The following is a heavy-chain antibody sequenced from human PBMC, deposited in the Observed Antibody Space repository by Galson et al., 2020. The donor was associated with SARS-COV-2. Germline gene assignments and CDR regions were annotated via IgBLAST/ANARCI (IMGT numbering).Heavy chain of an antibody. CDR2: IYGSGKA. D-gene: IGHD3-9*01. V-gene: IGHV4-4*07. CDR1: GGPISPYF. Sequence: SETLSLTFTVSGGPISPYFWSWIRQPAGKGLEWIGRIYGSGKANSNPSLESRVTMSVDTSKNQFSLKLTSVTAADTGVYYCARAGVYFDWIVSRSTDYFGDWGQGTLVTVSS. CDR3: ARAGVYFDWIVSRSTDYFGD. J-gene: IGHJ4*02.